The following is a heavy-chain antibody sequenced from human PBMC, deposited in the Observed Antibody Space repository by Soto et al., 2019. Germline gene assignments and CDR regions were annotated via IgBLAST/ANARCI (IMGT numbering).Heavy chain of an antibody. V-gene: IGHV4-39*01. CDR2: IYYSGST. CDR1: GGSISSSSYY. Sequence: SETLSLTCTVSGGSISSSSYYWGWIRQPPGKGLEWIGSIYYSGSTYYNPSLKSRVTISVDTSKNQFSLKLSSVTAADTAVYYCARTNSRVVVVATFDYRGQGTLVTVSS. J-gene: IGHJ4*02. D-gene: IGHD2-15*01. CDR3: ARTNSRVVVVATFDY.